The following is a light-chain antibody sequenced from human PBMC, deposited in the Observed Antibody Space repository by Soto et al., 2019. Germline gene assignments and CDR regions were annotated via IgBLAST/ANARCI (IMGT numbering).Light chain of an antibody. CDR2: GAS. J-gene: IGKJ2*01. CDR3: QQYSKWPPRT. V-gene: IGKV3-15*01. CDR1: QSVSSN. Sequence: EIVMTQSPDTLPVSPGERATLSCRASQSVSSNLAWYQQKPGQAPRLLIYGASIRATGIPARFSGSGSGTEFTLTISSLQPEDFAVHYCQQYSKWPPRTFGQGTKLEIK.